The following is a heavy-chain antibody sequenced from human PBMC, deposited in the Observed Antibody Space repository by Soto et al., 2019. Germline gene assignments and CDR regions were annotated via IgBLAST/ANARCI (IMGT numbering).Heavy chain of an antibody. CDR3: ARDQVESGYPEYFQH. V-gene: IGHV3-53*01. CDR1: GFTVSSNY. D-gene: IGHD3-22*01. CDR2: IYSGGST. Sequence: PGGSLRLSCAASGFTVSSNYMSWVRQAPGKGLEWVSVIYSGGSTYYADSVKGRFTISRDNSKNTLYLQMNSLRAEDTAVYYCARDQVESGYPEYFQHWGQGTLVTVSS. J-gene: IGHJ1*01.